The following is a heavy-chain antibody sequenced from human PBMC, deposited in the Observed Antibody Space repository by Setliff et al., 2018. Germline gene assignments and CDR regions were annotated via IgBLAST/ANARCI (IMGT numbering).Heavy chain of an antibody. Sequence: PSETLSLTCTVSGGFIYDHYWTWIRQPAGQGLQWIGRVYSDGETDYSPSLKSRVTISVDKSNNQFSLNLKSMTAADTALYFCARERQGGFLEWSPFDSWGQGILVTVSS. CDR1: GGFIYDHY. CDR3: ARERQGGFLEWSPFDS. D-gene: IGHD3-3*01. CDR2: VYSDGET. V-gene: IGHV4-4*07. J-gene: IGHJ4*02.